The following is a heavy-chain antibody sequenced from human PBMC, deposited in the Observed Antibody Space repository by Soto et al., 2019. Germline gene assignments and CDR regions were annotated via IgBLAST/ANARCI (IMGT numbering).Heavy chain of an antibody. CDR1: GDSLRSSYHY. V-gene: IGHV4-39*01. CDR2: IYYTGNT. D-gene: IGHD2-8*01. CDR3: VRVEMYAGEFSANFGR. J-gene: IGHJ4*02. Sequence: SETLSLTCTVSGDSLRSSYHYWGWIRQLPGKGREGIGSIYYTGNTYYSPSLNRPVSISVAMAPNEITLTLRAERIGATVVFYCVRVEMYAGEFSANFGRWGQGALVTVSS.